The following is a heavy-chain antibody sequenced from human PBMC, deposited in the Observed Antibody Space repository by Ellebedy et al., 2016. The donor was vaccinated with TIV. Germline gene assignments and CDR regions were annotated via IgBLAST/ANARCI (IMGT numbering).Heavy chain of an antibody. J-gene: IGHJ4*02. V-gene: IGHV3-74*01. CDR1: GLTFSTNW. D-gene: IGHD6-6*01. Sequence: PGGSLRLSCAASGLTFSTNWMHWVRQAPGKVLLWVSRVNSDGSSTSYADTVKGRFTISRDNAKNTVYLQMNSLRAEDTAVYYCARENSSSRYFDYWGQGTLVTVSS. CDR3: ARENSSSRYFDY. CDR2: VNSDGSST.